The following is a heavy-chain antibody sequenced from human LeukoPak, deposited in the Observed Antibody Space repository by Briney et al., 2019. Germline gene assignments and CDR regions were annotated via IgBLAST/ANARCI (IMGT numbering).Heavy chain of an antibody. CDR3: ARISVTTLFDEPAPRRTDYYYGMDV. CDR1: GGSVSSGSYY. D-gene: IGHD4-17*01. J-gene: IGHJ6*02. Sequence: SETLSLTCTVSGGSVSSGSYYWSWIRRPPGKGLEWLGYVYYSGSTKHNPSLKSRVTISVDTSKNQFSLKLSSVTAADTAVYYCARISVTTLFDEPAPRRTDYYYGMDVWGQGTTVTVSS. CDR2: VYYSGST. V-gene: IGHV4-61*01.